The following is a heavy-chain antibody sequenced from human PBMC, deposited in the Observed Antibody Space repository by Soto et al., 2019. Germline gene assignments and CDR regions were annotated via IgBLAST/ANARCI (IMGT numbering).Heavy chain of an antibody. V-gene: IGHV3-30-3*01. CDR1: GFTFSSYA. Sequence: QVQLVDSGGGVVQPGRSLRLSCAASGFTFSSYAMHWVRQAPGKGLEWVAVISYDGSNKYYADSVKGRFTISRDNSKNTLYLQMNSLRAEDTAVYYCARFCISTSCYASFDYWGQGTLVTVSS. CDR2: ISYDGSNK. J-gene: IGHJ4*02. D-gene: IGHD2-2*01. CDR3: ARFCISTSCYASFDY.